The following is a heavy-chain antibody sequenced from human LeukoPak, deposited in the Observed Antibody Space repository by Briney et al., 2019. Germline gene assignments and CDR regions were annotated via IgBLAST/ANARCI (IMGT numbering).Heavy chain of an antibody. CDR1: GFTFNSYG. Sequence: PGGSLRLSCAASGFTFNSYGMHWVRQAPGKGLEWVAFIRYDGSKKYYADSVKGRFTISRDNSKNTLYLQMNSLRAEDTAGYYCAKDELGYCSGGSCYSGMDVWGKGTRVTISS. CDR2: IRYDGSKK. D-gene: IGHD2-15*01. CDR3: AKDELGYCSGGSCYSGMDV. J-gene: IGHJ6*04. V-gene: IGHV3-30*02.